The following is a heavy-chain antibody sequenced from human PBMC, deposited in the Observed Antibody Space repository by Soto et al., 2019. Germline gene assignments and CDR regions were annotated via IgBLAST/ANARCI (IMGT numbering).Heavy chain of an antibody. J-gene: IGHJ4*02. D-gene: IGHD4-4*01. Sequence: SETLSLTCTVSGGSISIGGYYWSWIRQHPGKGLEWIGYIYYSGSTYYNPSLKSRVTISVDTSKNQFSLKLSSVTAADTAVYYCARQDYSNIDYWGQGTLVTVSS. CDR3: ARQDYSNIDY. CDR1: GGSISIGGYY. CDR2: IYYSGST. V-gene: IGHV4-31*03.